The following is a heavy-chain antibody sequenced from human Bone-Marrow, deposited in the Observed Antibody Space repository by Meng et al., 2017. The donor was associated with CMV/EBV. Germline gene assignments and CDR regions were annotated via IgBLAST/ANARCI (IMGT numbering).Heavy chain of an antibody. V-gene: IGHV3-9*01. D-gene: IGHD5-18*01. Sequence: SLKISCAASGFTFSNYGMHWVRQAPGKGLEWVSGISWNSGSIGYADSVKGRFTISRDNAKNSLYLQMNSLRAEDTAVYYCARGGKNYGDYWGQGTLVTVSS. CDR2: ISWNSGSI. J-gene: IGHJ4*02. CDR3: ARGGKNYGDY. CDR1: GFTFSNYG.